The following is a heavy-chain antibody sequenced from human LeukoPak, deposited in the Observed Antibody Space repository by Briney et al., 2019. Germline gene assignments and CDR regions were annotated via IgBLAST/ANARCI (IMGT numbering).Heavy chain of an antibody. D-gene: IGHD6-13*01. CDR1: GFSLSTSGVG. CDR3: AHSQYSSKIYYFDY. V-gene: IGHV2-5*01. J-gene: IGHJ4*02. CDR2: ISWNDDK. Sequence: SGPTPVNPTQTLTLTCTFSGFSLSTSGVGVGWIRQPPGKALEWLALISWNDDKRYSPSLKSRRTITKDTSKNHVVLTMTNMDPVDTATYYCAHSQYSSKIYYFDYWGQGTLVTVSS.